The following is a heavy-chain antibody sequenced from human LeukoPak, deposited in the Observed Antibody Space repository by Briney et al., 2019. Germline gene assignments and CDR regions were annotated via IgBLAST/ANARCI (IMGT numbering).Heavy chain of an antibody. CDR1: GYTFTSYY. D-gene: IGHD6-13*01. Sequence: ASVKVSCKASGYTFTSYYMHWVRQAPGRGLEWMGIINPSGGSTSYAQKFQGRVTMTRDTSTSTVYMELSSLRSEDTAVYYCARRGAAAGTLDYWGQGTLVTVSS. CDR3: ARRGAAAGTLDY. J-gene: IGHJ4*02. V-gene: IGHV1-46*01. CDR2: INPSGGST.